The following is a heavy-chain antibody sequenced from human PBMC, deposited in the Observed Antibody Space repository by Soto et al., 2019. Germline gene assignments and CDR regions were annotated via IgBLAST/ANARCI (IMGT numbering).Heavy chain of an antibody. Sequence: EVQLVESGGGLVQPRGSLKLSCAASGFTFSGSAMHWVRQASGKGLEWVGRIRSKANSYATAYAASVKGRFTISRDDSKNTAYLQMNSLKTEDTAVYYCTTDIVVVVAATQHWGQGTLVTVSS. CDR2: IRSKANSYAT. J-gene: IGHJ1*01. CDR1: GFTFSGSA. D-gene: IGHD2-15*01. V-gene: IGHV3-73*01. CDR3: TTDIVVVVAATQH.